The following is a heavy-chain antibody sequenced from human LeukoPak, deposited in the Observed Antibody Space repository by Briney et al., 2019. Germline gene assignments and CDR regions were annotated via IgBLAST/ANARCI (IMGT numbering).Heavy chain of an antibody. J-gene: IGHJ4*02. CDR3: ARGYDFWSGYYGDGDYFDY. V-gene: IGHV3-20*04. Sequence: PGGSLRLSCAASGFTFDDYGMSWVRHAPGKGLEWVSGINWNGGSTDYADSVKGRFTISRDNAKNSLYLQMNSLRAEDTALYYCARGYDFWSGYYGDGDYFDYWGQGTLVTVSS. CDR2: INWNGGST. D-gene: IGHD3-3*01. CDR1: GFTFDDYG.